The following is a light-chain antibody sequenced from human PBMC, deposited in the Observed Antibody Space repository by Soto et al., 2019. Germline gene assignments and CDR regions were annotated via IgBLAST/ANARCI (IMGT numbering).Light chain of an antibody. CDR2: SNN. Sequence: QSVLTQPPSASGSPGQRVTISCSGSSSNIGSRTVTWYQQLPGTAPKLLMFSNNQRPSGVPDRFSGSKSGTSASLAISGLQSGDEADYYCAAWDGSLKSVVFGGGTKLTVL. J-gene: IGLJ2*01. CDR3: AAWDGSLKSVV. CDR1: SSNIGSRT. V-gene: IGLV1-44*01.